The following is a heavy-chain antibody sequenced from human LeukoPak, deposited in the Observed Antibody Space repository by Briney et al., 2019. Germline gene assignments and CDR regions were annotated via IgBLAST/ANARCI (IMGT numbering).Heavy chain of an antibody. CDR2: IYYTGST. J-gene: IGHJ3*02. Sequence: KPSETLSLTCNVSSGTISSSSYFWGWIRQPPGNGLEWIGNIYYTGSTHYNPSLKSRLTISVDTSKNQFSLKLSSVIAADTAVYYCARHGKYSGYARDAFDIWGQGTVVTVSS. V-gene: IGHV4-39*01. CDR3: ARHGKYSGYARDAFDI. CDR1: SGTISSSSYF. D-gene: IGHD5-12*01.